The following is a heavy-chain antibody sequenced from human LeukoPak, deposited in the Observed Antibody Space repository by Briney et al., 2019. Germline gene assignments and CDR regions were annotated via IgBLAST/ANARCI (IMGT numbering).Heavy chain of an antibody. D-gene: IGHD6-19*01. J-gene: IGHJ4*02. CDR3: AKDPEQWHPGYFDY. CDR1: GFTFSSYA. CDR2: ISGGGNST. Sequence: GGSLRLSCAASGFTFSSYAMSWVRQGPGKGLEWVSAISGGGNSTYYADSVNGRFTISRDNSKNTLYLQIYSLRAEDTAVYYCAKDPEQWHPGYFDYGAREPWSPSPQ. V-gene: IGHV3-23*01.